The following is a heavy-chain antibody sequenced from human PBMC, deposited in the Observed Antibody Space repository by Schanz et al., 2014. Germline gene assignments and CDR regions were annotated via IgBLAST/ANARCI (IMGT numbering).Heavy chain of an antibody. CDR1: GFRFKTYD. CDR2: ISPSGDT. CDR3: AGAAVGFIVDAFDL. D-gene: IGHD6-19*01. J-gene: IGHJ3*01. Sequence: EVQLVESGGCLVQPGGSLRLSCAVSGFRFKTYDMNWVRQVRGKGLEWVSSISPSGDTHYLASVKGRFTISRENAKSSLYLQMDHLRVEDTAAYYCAGAAVGFIVDAFDLWGRGTMVIVSS. V-gene: IGHV3-13*01.